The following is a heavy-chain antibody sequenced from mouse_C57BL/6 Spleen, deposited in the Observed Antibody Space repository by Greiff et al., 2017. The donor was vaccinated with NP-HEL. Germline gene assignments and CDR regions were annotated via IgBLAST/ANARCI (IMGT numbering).Heavy chain of an antibody. V-gene: IGHV1-54*01. CDR3: ARSLYGYDVGSWFAY. CDR2: INPGSGGT. D-gene: IGHD2-2*01. J-gene: IGHJ3*01. Sequence: VQLQQSGAELVRPGTSVKVSCKASGYAFTNYLIEWVKQRPGQGLEWIGVINPGSGGTNYTENFKGKATLTADKSSSTAYMQLSSLTSEDSAVYFCARSLYGYDVGSWFAYWGQGTLVTVSA. CDR1: GYAFTNYL.